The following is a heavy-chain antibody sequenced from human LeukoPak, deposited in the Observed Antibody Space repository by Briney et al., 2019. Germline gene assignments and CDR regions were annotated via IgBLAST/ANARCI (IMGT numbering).Heavy chain of an antibody. D-gene: IGHD3-9*01. CDR1: GGSISSSSYY. CDR2: IFYTGST. V-gene: IGHV4-39*07. Sequence: PSETLSLTCTVSGGSISSSSYYWGWIRQPPGKGLEWIGSIFYTGSTCYNPSLKSRVTISVDTSKNQFSLKLSSVTAADTAVYYCARDSNFDWLFWFDPWGQGTLVTVSS. CDR3: ARDSNFDWLFWFDP. J-gene: IGHJ5*02.